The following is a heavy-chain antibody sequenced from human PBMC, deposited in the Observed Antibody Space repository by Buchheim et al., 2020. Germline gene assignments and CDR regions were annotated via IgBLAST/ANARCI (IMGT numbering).Heavy chain of an antibody. V-gene: IGHV3-30*18. Sequence: QVQLVESGGGVVQPGRSLRLSCAASGFTFSSYCMHWVRQAPGKGLEWVSFISYDGSNKYYADSVKGRFTISRDNSKNTLYLQMNSLRAEDAAVYYCAKVGGYNIDYWGQGTL. CDR3: AKVGGYNIDY. CDR1: GFTFSSYC. D-gene: IGHD5-24*01. J-gene: IGHJ4*02. CDR2: ISYDGSNK.